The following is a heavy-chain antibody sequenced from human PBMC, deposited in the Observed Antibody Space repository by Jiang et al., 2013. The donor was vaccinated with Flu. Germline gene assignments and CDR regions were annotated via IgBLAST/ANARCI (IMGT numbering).Heavy chain of an antibody. J-gene: IGHJ3*02. Sequence: GAEVKKPGESLKISCKGSGYNFSTYWIAWVRQMPGKGLEWMGIIYPGDSDTRYSPSFQGQVTLSADKSISTAYLQWGSLKASDTAIYFCARREEYSGYDLAFDIWGKGNGHRLF. CDR2: IYPGDSDT. V-gene: IGHV5-51*03. CDR3: ARREEYSGYDLAFDI. CDR1: GYNFSTYW. D-gene: IGHD5-12*01.